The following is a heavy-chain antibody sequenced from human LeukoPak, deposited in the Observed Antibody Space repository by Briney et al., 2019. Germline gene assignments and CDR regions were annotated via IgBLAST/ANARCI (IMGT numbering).Heavy chain of an antibody. Sequence: SETLSLTCAVYGRSFSGYYWTWIRQTPGKGLEWIGEINHSGITDYNPFLRSRVTISVDTSKNQFSLKLSSVTAADTAIYYCARAVIVVAAATQRSWFDPWGQGTLVTVSS. V-gene: IGHV4-34*01. J-gene: IGHJ5*02. CDR3: ARAVIVVAAATQRSWFDP. D-gene: IGHD2-15*01. CDR2: INHSGIT. CDR1: GRSFSGYY.